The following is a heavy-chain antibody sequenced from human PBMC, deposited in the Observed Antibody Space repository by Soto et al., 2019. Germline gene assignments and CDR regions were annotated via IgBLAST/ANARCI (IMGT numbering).Heavy chain of an antibody. CDR1: GFSLSPSGMC. D-gene: IGHD6-19*01. V-gene: IGHV2-70*01. CDR2: IDWDDDK. Sequence: SGPTLVNPTQTLTLTCTFSGFSLSPSGMCVSWIRQPPGKAPEWLALIDWDDDKYYSTSLRTRLTVSKDTSKNQVVLTMTNMDPVDTATYYCARIGRTRPLSVAGTLDYYYYGMDVWGQGTTVTVSS. CDR3: ARIGRTRPLSVAGTLDYYYYGMDV. J-gene: IGHJ6*02.